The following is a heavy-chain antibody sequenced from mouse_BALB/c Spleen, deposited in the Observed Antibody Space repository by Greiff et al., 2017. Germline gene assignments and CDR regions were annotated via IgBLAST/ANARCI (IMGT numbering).Heavy chain of an antibody. Sequence: VQLQQSGPGLVAPSQSLSITCTVSGFSLTGYGVNWVRQPPGKGLEWLGMIWGDGSTDYNSALKSRLSISKDNSKSQVFLKMNSLQTDDTARYYCARRRRTHYYAMDYWGQGTSVTVSS. CDR2: IWGDGST. D-gene: IGHD5-1*01. J-gene: IGHJ4*01. CDR1: GFSLTGYG. V-gene: IGHV2-6-7*01. CDR3: ARRRRTHYYAMDY.